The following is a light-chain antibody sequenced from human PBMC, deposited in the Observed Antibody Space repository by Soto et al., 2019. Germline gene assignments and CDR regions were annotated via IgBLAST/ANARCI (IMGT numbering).Light chain of an antibody. CDR1: QSVSSSY. J-gene: IGKJ2*01. CDR2: DAS. CDR3: QQYGSSLYT. Sequence: EIVLTQSPGTLSLSPGERATLSCRASQSVSSSYLAWYQQKPGQAPRLLIYDASSRATGIPDRFSGSGSGTDFTLTIHRLEPEDFALYYCQQYGSSLYTFGQGTKLEIK. V-gene: IGKV3-20*01.